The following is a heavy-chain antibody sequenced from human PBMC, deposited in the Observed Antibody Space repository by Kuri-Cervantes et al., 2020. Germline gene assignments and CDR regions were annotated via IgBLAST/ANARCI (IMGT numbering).Heavy chain of an antibody. V-gene: IGHV1-2*02. J-gene: IGHJ4*02. Sequence: ASVKVSCKASGYTFTGYYMHWVRQAPGQGLEWMGWINPNSGGTNYAQKFQGRVTMTRDTSTSTAYMELRSLRSDDTAVYYCARAAGRYYDILTGYYARYFDYWGQGTLVTVSS. CDR2: INPNSGGT. CDR1: GYTFTGYY. CDR3: ARAAGRYYDILTGYYARYFDY. D-gene: IGHD3-9*01.